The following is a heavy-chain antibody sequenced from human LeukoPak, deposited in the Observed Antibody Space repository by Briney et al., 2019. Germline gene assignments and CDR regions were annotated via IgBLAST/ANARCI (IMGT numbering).Heavy chain of an antibody. CDR1: GYTFTGYY. CDR2: FDPEDGET. V-gene: IGHV1-24*01. CDR3: ATVRRTPLYYGMDV. Sequence: ASVKVSCKASGYTFTGYYMHWVRQAPGKGLEWMGGFDPEDGETIYAQKFQGRVTMTEDTSTDTAYMELSSLRSEDTAVYYCATVRRTPLYYGMDVWGQGTTVTVS. J-gene: IGHJ6*02.